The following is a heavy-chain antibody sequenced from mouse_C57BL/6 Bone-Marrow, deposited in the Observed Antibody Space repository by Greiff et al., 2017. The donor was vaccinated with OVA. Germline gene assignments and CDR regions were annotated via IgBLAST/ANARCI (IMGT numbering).Heavy chain of an antibody. CDR1: GYTFTSYW. CDR3: ARCYGSSANYFDY. D-gene: IGHD1-1*01. J-gene: IGHJ2*01. CDR2: INPSSGYT. V-gene: IGHV1-7*01. Sequence: QVQLQQSGAELAKPGASVKLSCKASGYTFTSYWMHWVKQRPGQGLEWIGYINPSSGYTKYNQKFKDKATLTADKPSSTAYMQLSSLTYEDSAVYYCARCYGSSANYFDYWGQGTTLTVSS.